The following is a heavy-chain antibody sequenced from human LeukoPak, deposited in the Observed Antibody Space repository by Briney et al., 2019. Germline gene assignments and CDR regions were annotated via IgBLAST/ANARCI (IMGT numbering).Heavy chain of an antibody. Sequence: SETLSLTCTVSGGSISSYYWSWIRQPPGKGLEWIGYIYYSGSTNYNPSLKSRVTISVDTSKNQFSLKLSSATAADTAVYYCARVGYSYGSYWFDPWGQGTLVTVSS. V-gene: IGHV4-59*01. D-gene: IGHD5-18*01. CDR1: GGSISSYY. CDR2: IYYSGST. CDR3: ARVGYSYGSYWFDP. J-gene: IGHJ5*02.